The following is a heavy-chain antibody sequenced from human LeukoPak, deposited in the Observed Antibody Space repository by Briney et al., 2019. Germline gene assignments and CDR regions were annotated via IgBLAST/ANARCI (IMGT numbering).Heavy chain of an antibody. D-gene: IGHD7-27*01. Sequence: GSSVKVSCKASGGTFSSYAISWVRQALGQGLEWMGGIIPIFGTANYAQKFQGRVTITADESTSTAYMELSSLRSEDTAVYYCARDSPNWGSFDYWGQGTLVTVSS. CDR3: ARDSPNWGSFDY. V-gene: IGHV1-69*01. J-gene: IGHJ4*02. CDR1: GGTFSSYA. CDR2: IIPIFGTA.